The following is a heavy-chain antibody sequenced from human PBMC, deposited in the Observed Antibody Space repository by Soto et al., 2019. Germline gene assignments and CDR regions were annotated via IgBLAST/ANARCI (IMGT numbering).Heavy chain of an antibody. J-gene: IGHJ4*02. D-gene: IGHD6-6*01. CDR2: IYYDGNT. V-gene: IGHV4-39*01. Sequence: QLQLQESGPGLVKPSETLSLTCTVSGGSITSSSHYWGWIRQPPGKGLECIGNIYYDGNTYYNPSLKSRVTISLDSSKNQFSLRLNSVTAADTAVYYCAISSITPRLFMYPFDYWGQGTLVTVSS. CDR3: AISSITPRLFMYPFDY. CDR1: GGSITSSSHY.